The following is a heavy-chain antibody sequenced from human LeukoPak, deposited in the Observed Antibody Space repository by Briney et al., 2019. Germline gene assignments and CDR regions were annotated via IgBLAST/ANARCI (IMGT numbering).Heavy chain of an antibody. J-gene: IGHJ4*02. V-gene: IGHV3-30-3*01. CDR1: GFTFSSYA. CDR3: ARRPFDY. CDR2: ISYDGSNK. Sequence: PGGSLRLSCAASGFTFSSYAMHWVHQAPGKGLEWVAVISYDGSNKYYADSVKGRFTISRDNSKNTLYLQMNSLRAEDTAVYYCARRPFDYWGQGTLVTVSS.